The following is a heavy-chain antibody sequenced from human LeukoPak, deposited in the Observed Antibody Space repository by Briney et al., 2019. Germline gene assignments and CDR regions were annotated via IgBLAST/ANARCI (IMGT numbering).Heavy chain of an antibody. CDR3: ARVAVTGLYFDY. CDR2: IYYSGST. V-gene: IGHV4-31*03. J-gene: IGHJ4*02. Sequence: PSETLSLTCTVSGGSISSGGYYWSWNRQHPGKGLEWIGYIYYSGSTYYNPSLNSRVTISVDTSKNQFSLKLSSVTAADTAVYYCARVAVTGLYFDYWGQGTLVTVSS. D-gene: IGHD2-21*02. CDR1: GGSISSGGYY.